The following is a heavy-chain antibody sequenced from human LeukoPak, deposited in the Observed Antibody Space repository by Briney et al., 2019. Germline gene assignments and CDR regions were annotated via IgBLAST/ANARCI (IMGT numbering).Heavy chain of an antibody. J-gene: IGHJ4*02. Sequence: GESLKISCKGSGYTFANYWISWVRQMPGKGLEWMGRIDPTDSYTKNSPSFEGHVTISVDRSINTAHLQWSSLEASDTAMYFCARHGNVIGGMRGFRYFDYWGQGTLVTVSS. CDR3: ARHGNVIGGMRGFRYFDY. CDR2: IDPTDSYT. V-gene: IGHV5-10-1*01. CDR1: GYTFANYW. D-gene: IGHD2/OR15-2a*01.